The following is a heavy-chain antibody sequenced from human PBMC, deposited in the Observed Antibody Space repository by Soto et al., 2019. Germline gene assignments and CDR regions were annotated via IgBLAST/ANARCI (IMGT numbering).Heavy chain of an antibody. CDR3: ARGLGSYNFWTS. V-gene: IGHV4-34*01. D-gene: IGHD3-3*01. J-gene: IGHJ5*02. CDR2: INNSGST. CDR1: GGSFSGHY. Sequence: QVQLRQWGAGLLKPSETLSLTCAVFGGSFSGHYWSWIRQPPGKGLEWIGEINNSGSTNYNPSLKSRVTISVDTSKNQFSRKLSSVTAADTAVYFCARGLGSYNFWTSWGQGTLVTVSS.